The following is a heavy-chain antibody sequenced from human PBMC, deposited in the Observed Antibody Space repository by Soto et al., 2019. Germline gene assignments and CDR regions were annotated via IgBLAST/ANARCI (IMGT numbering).Heavy chain of an antibody. CDR3: ARGSSRWDY. D-gene: IGHD6-13*01. CDR1: CGSISSSSFY. CDR2: IYSGGRN. Sequence: VSCGSISSSSFYWSWIRQPAGKGLEWIGRIYSGGRNNYNPSLKSRVTMSVDTSKNQFSLRLSSVTAADTAMYYCARGSSRWDYWGQGTLVTVSS. J-gene: IGHJ4*02. V-gene: IGHV4-61*02.